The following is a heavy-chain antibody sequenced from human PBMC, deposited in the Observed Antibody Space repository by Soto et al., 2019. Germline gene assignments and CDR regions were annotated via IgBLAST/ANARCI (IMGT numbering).Heavy chain of an antibody. CDR1: GYTFTSYA. Sequence: GASVKVSCKASGYTFTSYAMHWVRQAPGQRLEWMGWINAGNGNTKYSQKFQGRVTITRDTSASTAYMELSSLRSEDTAVYYCARDLVGQWLVLYAFDIWGQGTMVTVS. CDR2: INAGNGNT. J-gene: IGHJ3*02. D-gene: IGHD6-19*01. CDR3: ARDLVGQWLVLYAFDI. V-gene: IGHV1-3*01.